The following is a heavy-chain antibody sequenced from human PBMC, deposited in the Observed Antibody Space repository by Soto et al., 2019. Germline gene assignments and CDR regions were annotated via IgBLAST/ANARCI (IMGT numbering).Heavy chain of an antibody. D-gene: IGHD2-21*02. V-gene: IGHV1-69*13. CDR1: GGTFSSYA. CDR2: IIPIFSTA. CDR3: AFLAFCGGDCDHDAFDI. J-gene: IGHJ3*02. Sequence: GASVKVSCKASGGTFSSYAISWVRQAPGQGLEWKGGIIPIFSTANYAQKFQGRVKITADESTSTAYMELSSLRSEDTAVYYCAFLAFCGGDCDHDAFDIWGQGTMVTVSS.